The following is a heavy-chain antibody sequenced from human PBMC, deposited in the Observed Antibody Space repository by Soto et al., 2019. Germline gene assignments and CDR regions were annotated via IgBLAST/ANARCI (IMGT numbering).Heavy chain of an antibody. CDR3: ARSPPGEYYYGSGSYVSGYFDY. CDR2: IIPIFGTA. V-gene: IGHV1-69*06. J-gene: IGHJ4*02. CDR1: GGTFSSYA. Sequence: ASVKVSCKASGGTFSSYAISWVRQAPGQGLEWMGGIIPIFGTANYAQKFQGRVTITADKSTSTAYMELSSLRSEDTAVYYCARSPPGEYYYGSGSYVSGYFDYWGQGTLVTVS. D-gene: IGHD3-10*01.